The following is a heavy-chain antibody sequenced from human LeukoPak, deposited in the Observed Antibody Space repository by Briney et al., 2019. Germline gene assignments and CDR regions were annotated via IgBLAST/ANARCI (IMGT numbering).Heavy chain of an antibody. CDR2: IIPIFGTA. D-gene: IGHD1-1*01. CDR3: ARDQRALNEYYFDY. J-gene: IGHJ4*02. V-gene: IGHV1-69*13. Sequence: ATVKVSCKASGGTFSSYAISWVRQAPGQGLEWMGGIIPIFGTANYAQKFQGRVTITADESTSTAYMELSSLRSEDTAVYYCARDQRALNEYYFDYWGQGTLVTVSS. CDR1: GGTFSSYA.